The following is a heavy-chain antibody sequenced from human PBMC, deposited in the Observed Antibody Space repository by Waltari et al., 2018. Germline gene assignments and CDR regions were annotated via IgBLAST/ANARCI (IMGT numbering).Heavy chain of an antibody. J-gene: IGHJ6*02. D-gene: IGHD6-19*01. CDR2: IYHSGGT. V-gene: IGHV4-4*02. CDR1: GGSISSSNW. CDR3: ARAYSSGWQYYDYYYGMDV. Sequence: QVQLQESGPGLVKPSGTLSLTCAVSGGSISSSNWWSWVRQPPGKGLEWMGEIYHSGGTNNNPSRKRRVTISVDKSKNQCSLKLRSVTAADTAVYYCARAYSSGWQYYDYYYGMDVWGQGTTVTVSS.